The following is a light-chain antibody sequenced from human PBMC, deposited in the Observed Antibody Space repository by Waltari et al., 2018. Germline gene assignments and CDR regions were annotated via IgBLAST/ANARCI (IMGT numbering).Light chain of an antibody. CDR1: CSNIGRSF. CDR3: AAWDDSLTVR. V-gene: IGLV1-47*01. Sequence: QSVLTQPPSASGTPGQRVTISCSGSCSNIGRSFVCWYQHLPGTAPKLLIYRNDQRPSGVPDRFSGSRSGTSASLAISGLRSEDEADYYCAAWDDSLTVRFGGGTKLTVL. J-gene: IGLJ3*02. CDR2: RND.